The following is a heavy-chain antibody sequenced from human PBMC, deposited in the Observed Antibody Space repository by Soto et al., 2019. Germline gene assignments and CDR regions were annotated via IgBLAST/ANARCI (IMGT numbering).Heavy chain of an antibody. Sequence: EVQLVESGGGLVQPGGSLRLSCAASGFTFSSYWMSWVRQAPGKGLEWVANIKQDGSEKYYVDSVKGRFTISRDNAKNSLYLQMNSLRVEDTAVYYCARFWVVGATNSFDYWGQGTLVTVSS. CDR1: GFTFSSYW. CDR2: IKQDGSEK. CDR3: ARFWVVGATNSFDY. V-gene: IGHV3-7*01. D-gene: IGHD1-26*01. J-gene: IGHJ4*02.